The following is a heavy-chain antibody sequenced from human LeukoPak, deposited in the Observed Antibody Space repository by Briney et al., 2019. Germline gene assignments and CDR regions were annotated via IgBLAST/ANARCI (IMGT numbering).Heavy chain of an antibody. CDR3: ANGLSNEPTPRGYSYAVDY. CDR1: GGTFNSFA. CDR2: IILMFGTP. V-gene: IGHV1-69*13. Sequence: ASVKVSCKASGGTFNSFAISWVRQAPGQGLEWMGGIILMFGTPYYAQKFQGRVTLTADEPTSTVYMELNSLTSEDTAVYYCANGLSNEPTPRGYSYAVDYWGQGTLVTVSS. D-gene: IGHD5-18*01. J-gene: IGHJ4*02.